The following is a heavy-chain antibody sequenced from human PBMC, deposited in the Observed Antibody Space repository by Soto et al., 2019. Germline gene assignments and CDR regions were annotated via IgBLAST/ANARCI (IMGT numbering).Heavy chain of an antibody. CDR2: INSDGSST. CDR3: ARDRSYSLDV. CDR1: GSTFSNDW. Sequence: EVQLVESGGGLLQPGGSLRLSCAVSGSTFSNDWMHWVRQAPGKGLVCVSHINSDGSSTNYADFVKGRFTIARDNAKNTVYLQMNSLRAEDTAVYYCARDRSYSLDVWGQGTTVTVSS. V-gene: IGHV3-74*01. J-gene: IGHJ6*02.